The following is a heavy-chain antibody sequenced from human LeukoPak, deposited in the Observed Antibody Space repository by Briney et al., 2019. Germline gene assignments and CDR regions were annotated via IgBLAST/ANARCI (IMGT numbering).Heavy chain of an antibody. CDR2: INTMTGNP. D-gene: IGHD6-13*01. Sequence: ASVKVSCKASGYTFTNYAMNWVRQVPGQGLEWMGWINTMTGNPTYGQGFTGRFVLSLDTSVSTVYLQISSLKAEDTAVYYCARFGGSSWSDYWGQGTLVTVSS. V-gene: IGHV7-4-1*02. CDR3: ARFGGSSWSDY. J-gene: IGHJ4*02. CDR1: GYTFTNYA.